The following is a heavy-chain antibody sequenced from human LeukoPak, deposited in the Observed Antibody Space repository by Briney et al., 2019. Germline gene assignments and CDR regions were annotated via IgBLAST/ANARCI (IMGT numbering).Heavy chain of an antibody. D-gene: IGHD2-2*01. CDR3: VKRRNNVYETSPWDPDY. Sequence: GESLKISCQGSGNSFTNNWIAWVRQMPGKGLEWMGIISPENSETHYSPAFQGQVTISVDRSITTAYLQWNSLKASDTAMYYCVKRRNNVYETSPWDPDYWGQGTLVTVSS. V-gene: IGHV5-51*01. CDR2: ISPENSET. J-gene: IGHJ4*02. CDR1: GNSFTNNW.